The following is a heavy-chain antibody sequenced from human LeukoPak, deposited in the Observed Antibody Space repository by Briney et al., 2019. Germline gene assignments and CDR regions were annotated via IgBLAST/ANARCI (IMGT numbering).Heavy chain of an antibody. D-gene: IGHD6-19*01. CDR2: ISGSGGST. V-gene: IGHV3-23*01. CDR1: GFTFSSYA. Sequence: GGSLRLSCAASGFTFSSYAMSWVRQAPGKGLEWVSAISGSGGSTYYADSVKGRFTISRDNSKNTLYLQMNSLRAEDTAVYYCTKVYSSGWYFIDYWGQGTLVTVSS. J-gene: IGHJ4*02. CDR3: TKVYSSGWYFIDY.